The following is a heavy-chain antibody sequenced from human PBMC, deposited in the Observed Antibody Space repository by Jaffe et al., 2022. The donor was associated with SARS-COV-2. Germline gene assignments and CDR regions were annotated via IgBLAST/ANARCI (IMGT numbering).Heavy chain of an antibody. Sequence: QLQLQESGSGLVKPSQTLSLTCAVSGGSISSGGYSWSWIRQPPGKGLEWIGYIYHSGSTYYNPSLKSRVTISVDRSKNQFSLKLSSVTAADTAVYYCARAGGGHDYGDLNWFDPWGQGTLVTVSS. J-gene: IGHJ5*02. CDR2: IYHSGST. CDR3: ARAGGGHDYGDLNWFDP. V-gene: IGHV4-30-2*01. D-gene: IGHD4-17*01. CDR1: GGSISSGGYS.